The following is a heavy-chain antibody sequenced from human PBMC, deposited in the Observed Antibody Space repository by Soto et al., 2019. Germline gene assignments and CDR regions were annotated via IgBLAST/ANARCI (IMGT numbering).Heavy chain of an antibody. D-gene: IGHD6-6*01. V-gene: IGHV3-23*01. J-gene: IGHJ4*02. CDR2: ISGSDDST. CDR1: GFTFSSYG. Sequence: EVQLLESGGGLVQPGESLRLSCAASGFTFSSYGMSWVRQAPGKGLEWVSVISGSDDSTYYADSVKGRFTISRDNSKNTLYLQMNSLRAEDTAVYYCAKRSSSSTFDSWGQGTLVTVSS. CDR3: AKRSSSSTFDS.